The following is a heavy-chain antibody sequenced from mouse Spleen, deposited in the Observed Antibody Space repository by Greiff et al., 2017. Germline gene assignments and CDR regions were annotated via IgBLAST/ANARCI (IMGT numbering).Heavy chain of an antibody. J-gene: IGHJ2*01. V-gene: IGHV1-69*01. Sequence: QVQLQQPGAELVMPGASVKMSCKASGYTFTDYWMHWVKQRPGQGLEWIGAIDTSDSYTSYNQKFKGKATLTVDESSSTAYMQLSSLTSEDSAVYYCARGGRYDGYDYWGQGTTLTVSS. CDR1: GYTFTDYW. CDR2: IDTSDSYT. CDR3: ARGGRYDGYDY. D-gene: IGHD2-3*01.